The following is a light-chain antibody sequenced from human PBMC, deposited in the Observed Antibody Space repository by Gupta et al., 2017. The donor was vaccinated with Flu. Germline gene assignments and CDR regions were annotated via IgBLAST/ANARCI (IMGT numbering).Light chain of an antibody. CDR1: QTVGNY. Sequence: EIVLTQSPATLSLSPGERATLSCRASQTVGNYLAWYQQKPGQIPRLLIYDASSRTTGVPARFSGSGYGTDFTLTITSREPEDFALYYCRHRGNWPPYSFGQGTKLEI. J-gene: IGKJ2*01. CDR3: RHRGNWPPYS. V-gene: IGKV3-11*01. CDR2: DAS.